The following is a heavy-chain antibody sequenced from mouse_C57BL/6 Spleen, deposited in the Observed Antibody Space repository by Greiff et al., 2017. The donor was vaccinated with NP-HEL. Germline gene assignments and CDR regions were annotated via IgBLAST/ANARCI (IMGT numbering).Heavy chain of an antibody. CDR3: ARELY. CDR1: GFTFSSYA. V-gene: IGHV5-4*01. Sequence: EVQLVESGGGLVKPGGSLKLSCAASGFTFSSYAMSWVRQTPEKRLEWVATISDGGSYTYYPDNVKGRFTISRDNAKNNLYLQMSHLKSEDTAMYYCARELYWGQGTLVTVSA. J-gene: IGHJ3*01. CDR2: ISDGGSYT.